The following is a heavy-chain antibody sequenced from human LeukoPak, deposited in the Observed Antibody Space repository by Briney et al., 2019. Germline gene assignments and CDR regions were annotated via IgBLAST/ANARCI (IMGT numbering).Heavy chain of an antibody. Sequence: GASVKVSCKASGYTFTSYYMHWVRQAPGQGLEWMGWISAYNGNTNYAQKLQGRVTMTTDTSTSTAYMELRSLRSDDTAVYYCARVGIQLWSHLWYFDLWGRGTLVTVSS. D-gene: IGHD5-18*01. CDR1: GYTFTSYY. J-gene: IGHJ2*01. CDR3: ARVGIQLWSHLWYFDL. V-gene: IGHV1-18*04. CDR2: ISAYNGNT.